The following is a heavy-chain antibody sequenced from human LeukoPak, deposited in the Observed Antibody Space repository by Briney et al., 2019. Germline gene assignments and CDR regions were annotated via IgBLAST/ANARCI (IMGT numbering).Heavy chain of an antibody. CDR2: ISGYNGNT. D-gene: IGHD2-15*01. Sequence: GASVKVSCKASGYTFTSYGISWVRQAHGQGLEWMGWISGYNGNTNNAHKFQARVTMTTDTSTSTAYMELRSLRSDDTAVYYCARDSSSVPSTWYYWGQGTLVTVSS. CDR3: ARDSSSVPSTWYY. J-gene: IGHJ4*02. CDR1: GYTFTSYG. V-gene: IGHV1-18*01.